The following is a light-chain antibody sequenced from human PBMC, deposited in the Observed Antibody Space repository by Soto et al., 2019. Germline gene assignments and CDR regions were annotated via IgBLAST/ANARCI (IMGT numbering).Light chain of an antibody. Sequence: DIVLTQTPLSLSVTPGQPASISCRSSQSLVFTDGKTYFYWYLQKPGHPPQPLIYEVSKRSSGVSERFSGSGSGTDFTLKVSRVEPEDVGMYYCMHSVQSPWTFGQGTKVEIK. CDR2: EVS. J-gene: IGKJ1*01. CDR3: MHSVQSPWT. V-gene: IGKV2D-29*01. CDR1: QSLVFTDGKTY.